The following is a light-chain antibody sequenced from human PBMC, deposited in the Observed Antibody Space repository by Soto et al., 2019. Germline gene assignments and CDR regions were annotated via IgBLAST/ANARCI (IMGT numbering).Light chain of an antibody. CDR1: QSVSSY. J-gene: IGKJ3*01. CDR3: QQRSNWPIT. Sequence: EIVLTQSPATLSLSPGERATLSCRASQSVSSYLAWYKQKPGQAPRLLIYDASNRATGIPARFSGSGSGTEFTLTISSLEPEDFAVYYCQQRSNWPITFGPGTKVDIK. V-gene: IGKV3-11*01. CDR2: DAS.